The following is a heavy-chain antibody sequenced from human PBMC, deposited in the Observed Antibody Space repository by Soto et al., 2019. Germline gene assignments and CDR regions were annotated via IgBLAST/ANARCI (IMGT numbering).Heavy chain of an antibody. V-gene: IGHV1-18*01. CDR3: ARGQLVTRYYYSGMDV. CDR2: ISAYNGNT. Sequence: ASVKVSCKASGYTFTSYGISWVRQAPGQGLEWMGWISAYNGNTNYAQKLQGRVTMTTDTSTSTAYMELRSLRSDDTAVYYCARGQLVTRYYYSGMDVWGQGTTVTVSS. CDR1: GYTFTSYG. J-gene: IGHJ6*02. D-gene: IGHD6-6*01.